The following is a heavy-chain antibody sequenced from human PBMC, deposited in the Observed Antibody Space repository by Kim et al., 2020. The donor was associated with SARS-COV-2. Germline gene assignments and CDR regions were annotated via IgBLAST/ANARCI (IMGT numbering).Heavy chain of an antibody. V-gene: IGHV1-69*13. CDR3: ARTYYGSGQLSPYYFDY. D-gene: IGHD3-10*01. J-gene: IGHJ4*02. Sequence: SVKVSCKASGGTFSSYAISWVRQAPGQGLEWMGGIIPIFGTANYAQKFQGRVTITADESTSTAYMELSSLRSEDTAVYYCARTYYGSGQLSPYYFDYWGQGTLVTVSS. CDR1: GGTFSSYA. CDR2: IIPIFGTA.